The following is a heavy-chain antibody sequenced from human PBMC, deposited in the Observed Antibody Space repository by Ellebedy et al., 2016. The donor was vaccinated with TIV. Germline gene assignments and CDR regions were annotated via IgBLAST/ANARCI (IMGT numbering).Heavy chain of an antibody. J-gene: IGHJ4*02. V-gene: IGHV3-23*01. CDR1: VFTFSSCG. D-gene: IGHD5-18*01. Sequence: PGGSLRLSCAPSVFTFSSCGMSWVRQAPGQGLGWVSAIRGSGGSTYYADSVKGRFTISRDNSKNALYLQINSLRAEDTAVYYCAKDQRGYSHGNDFDYWGQGTLVTVSS. CDR2: IRGSGGST. CDR3: AKDQRGYSHGNDFDY.